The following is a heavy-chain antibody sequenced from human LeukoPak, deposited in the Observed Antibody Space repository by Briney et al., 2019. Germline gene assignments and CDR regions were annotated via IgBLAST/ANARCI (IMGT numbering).Heavy chain of an antibody. CDR1: GFTFDDYA. CDR3: ARDQDYMDV. J-gene: IGHJ6*03. Sequence: GRSLRLSCAASGFTFDDYAMHWVRQAPGKGLEWVSGISWNSGSIGYADSVKGRFTISRDNAKNSLYLQMNSLRAEDTAVYYCARDQDYMDVWGKGTTVTVSS. V-gene: IGHV3-9*01. CDR2: ISWNSGSI.